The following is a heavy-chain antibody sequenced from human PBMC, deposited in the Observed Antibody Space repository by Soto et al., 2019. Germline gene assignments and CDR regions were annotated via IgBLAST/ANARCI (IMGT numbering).Heavy chain of an antibody. CDR2: IYYSGST. V-gene: IGHV4-39*01. Sequence: SETLSLTCTVSGGSISSSSYCRGWLRPPPGKGLEWIGYIYYSGSTSYNPSLRRRVIMSVDTSKRQFSLQLKSVTAADTAIYYCARTVLGPDILADQFVDYYYYMDVWGQGTTVTVSS. CDR3: ARTVLGPDILADQFVDYYYYMDV. CDR1: GGSISSSSYC. J-gene: IGHJ6*03. D-gene: IGHD3-9*01.